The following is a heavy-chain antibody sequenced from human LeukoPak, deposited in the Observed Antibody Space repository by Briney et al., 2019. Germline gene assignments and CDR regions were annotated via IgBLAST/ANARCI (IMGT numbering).Heavy chain of an antibody. Sequence: SETLSLTCAVYGGSFSGYYWSWIRQPPGKGLEWIGYIYYSGSTNYNPSLKSRVTISVDTSKNQFSLKLSSVTAADTAVYYCARDGDIVVVPAATAFDYWGQGALVTVSS. V-gene: IGHV4-59*01. CDR3: ARDGDIVVVPAATAFDY. CDR1: GGSFSGYY. J-gene: IGHJ4*02. D-gene: IGHD2-2*01. CDR2: IYYSGST.